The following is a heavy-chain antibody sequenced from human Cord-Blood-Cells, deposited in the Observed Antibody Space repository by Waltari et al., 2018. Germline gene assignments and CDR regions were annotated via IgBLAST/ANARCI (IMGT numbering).Heavy chain of an antibody. CDR1: GGSISSYY. V-gene: IGHV4-59*01. CDR3: ARASPFTYYDFWSGYGGYYFDY. CDR2: IYYSGST. J-gene: IGHJ4*02. Sequence: QVQLQESGPGLVKPSETLSLTCTVSGGSISSYYWSWIRQPPGKALERIGYIYYSGSTNYNPSLKSRVTISVDTSKNQFSLKLSSVTAADTAVYYCARASPFTYYDFWSGYGGYYFDYWGQGTLVTVSS. D-gene: IGHD3-3*01.